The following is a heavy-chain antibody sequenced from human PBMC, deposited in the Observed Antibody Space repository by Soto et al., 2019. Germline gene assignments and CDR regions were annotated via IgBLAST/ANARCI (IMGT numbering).Heavy chain of an antibody. D-gene: IGHD3-22*01. CDR1: GGSISSANYY. J-gene: IGHJ3*02. Sequence: QVQLQESGPGLVKPSQTLSLTCTVSGGSISSANYYWSWIRQPPGKGLEWIGYIYYSGSTYYNPSLKSRVTISVDTSKNQFSLKLSSVTAADTAVYYCARTPQQITMIRRSWHAFDIWGQGTMVTVSS. CDR2: IYYSGST. V-gene: IGHV4-30-4*01. CDR3: ARTPQQITMIRRSWHAFDI.